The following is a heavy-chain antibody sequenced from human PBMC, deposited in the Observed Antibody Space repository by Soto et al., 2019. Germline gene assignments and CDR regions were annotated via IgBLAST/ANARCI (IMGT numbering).Heavy chain of an antibody. D-gene: IGHD6-19*01. J-gene: IGHJ4*02. V-gene: IGHV3-30*18. CDR3: AKDRSSGWYSLPDNGY. Sequence: QVQLVESGGGVVQPGRSLRLSCATSGFTFSSYGMHWVRQAPGKGLEWVAVISYDGSNKCYADAVKGRFTISRDTSKNTLFLQMNSLRAEDTAVYYCAKDRSSGWYSLPDNGYWGQGTLVTVSS. CDR2: ISYDGSNK. CDR1: GFTFSSYG.